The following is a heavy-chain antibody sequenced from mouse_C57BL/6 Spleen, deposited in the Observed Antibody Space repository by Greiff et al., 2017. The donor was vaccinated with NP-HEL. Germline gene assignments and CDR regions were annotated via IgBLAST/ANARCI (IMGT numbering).Heavy chain of an antibody. CDR3: ARDDVYFDD. V-gene: IGHV1-22*01. D-gene: IGHD2-3*01. Sequence: VHVKQSGPELVKPGASVKMSCKASGYTFTDYNMHWVKQSHGQSLEWIGYINPNNGGTSYNQKFKGKATLTVNKSSSTAYMELRSLTSEDSAVYYCARDDVYFDDWGTGTTVTVSS. J-gene: IGHJ1*03. CDR2: INPNNGGT. CDR1: GYTFTDYN.